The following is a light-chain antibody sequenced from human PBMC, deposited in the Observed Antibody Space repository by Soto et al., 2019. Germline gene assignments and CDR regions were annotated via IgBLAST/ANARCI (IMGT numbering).Light chain of an antibody. J-gene: IGKJ1*01. V-gene: IGKV3-20*01. CDR2: GAS. Sequence: EIVLTQSPGTVSLSPGERAPLSCRASQSVSSSYLAWYQQKPGQAPRLLIYGASSRATGIPDRFSGSGSRTDFTLTISRLEPEDFAVYYCQQYGSSQWTFGQGTKVAI. CDR3: QQYGSSQWT. CDR1: QSVSSSY.